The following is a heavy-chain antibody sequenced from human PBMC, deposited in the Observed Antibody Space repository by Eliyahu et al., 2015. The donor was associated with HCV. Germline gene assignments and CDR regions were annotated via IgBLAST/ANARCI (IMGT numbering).Heavy chain of an antibody. CDR3: FRIMGGY. CDR1: GFTFSSAW. CDR2: IKSRSDGGTI. V-gene: IGHV3-15*01. J-gene: IGHJ4*02. Sequence: EVQLVESGGGLVKSGGSLRLSCVASGFTFSSAWMTWVRQAPGKGLEWVGRIKSRSDGGTIDYAAPVKGRFTISRDDSRDTLYLQMNSLKTEDTAVYYCFRIMGGYWGQGTLVTVSS. D-gene: IGHD3-16*01.